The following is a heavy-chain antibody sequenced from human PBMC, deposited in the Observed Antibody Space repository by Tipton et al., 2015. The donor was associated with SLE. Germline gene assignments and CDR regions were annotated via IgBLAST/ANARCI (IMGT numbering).Heavy chain of an antibody. CDR1: GFTVSNNY. CDR2: IYSGGST. CDR3: AKDLARDCSGGSCYVLDY. D-gene: IGHD2-15*01. Sequence: SLRLSCAASGFTVSNNYMSWVRQAPGKGLEWVSVIYSGGSTYYADSVKGRFTISRDNSKNSLYVDMNSLRAEDTALYYCAKDLARDCSGGSCYVLDYWGQGILVTVSS. J-gene: IGHJ4*02. V-gene: IGHV3-66*02.